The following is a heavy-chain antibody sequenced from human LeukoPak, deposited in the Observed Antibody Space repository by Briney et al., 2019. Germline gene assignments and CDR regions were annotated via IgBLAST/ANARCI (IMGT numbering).Heavy chain of an antibody. CDR3: ARDRVVVVIGAGAFDI. J-gene: IGHJ3*02. V-gene: IGHV3-30-3*01. CDR2: ISYDASNK. CDR1: GFTFSSYA. D-gene: IGHD3-22*01. Sequence: GGSKRLSCAASGFTFSSYAMHWVRQAPGRGLEWVAVISYDASNKYYADSVKGRFTISRDNSKNTLYLQMDSLRAEDTAVYYCARDRVVVVIGAGAFDIWGQGTMVTVSS.